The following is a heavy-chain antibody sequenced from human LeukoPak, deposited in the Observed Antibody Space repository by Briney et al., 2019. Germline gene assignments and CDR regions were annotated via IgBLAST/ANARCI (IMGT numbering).Heavy chain of an antibody. CDR2: ISTYNGDT. Sequence: VKVSCKTSGYTFTHYVVSWVRQARGHGLEGMGWISTYNGDTNYPQKLQGRVTMNADTSTSTAYMQLRSLRSDDTAVYFCARFLRAGTTITMGRDYFDYWGQGTMVTVSS. CDR3: ARFLRAGTTITMGRDYFDY. J-gene: IGHJ4*03. D-gene: IGHD4-11*01. V-gene: IGHV1-18*01. CDR1: GYTFTHYV.